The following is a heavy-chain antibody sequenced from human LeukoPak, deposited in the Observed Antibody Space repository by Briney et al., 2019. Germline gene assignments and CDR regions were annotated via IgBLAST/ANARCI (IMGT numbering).Heavy chain of an antibody. CDR1: GFSISSGHY. Sequence: SETLSLTCTVSGFSISSGHYWGWVRQPPGAGLEWIGSVYQSGTTYYNPSLKSRVTTSVDMSKNQFSLRLRPVTAADTAVYYCARIFIRNGYSSYYDCWGQGTLVTVSS. J-gene: IGHJ4*02. CDR3: ARIFIRNGYSSYYDC. D-gene: IGHD5-18*01. CDR2: VYQSGTT. V-gene: IGHV4-38-2*02.